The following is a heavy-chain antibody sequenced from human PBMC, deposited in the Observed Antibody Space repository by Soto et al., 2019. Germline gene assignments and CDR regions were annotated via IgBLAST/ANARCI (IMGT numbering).Heavy chain of an antibody. CDR3: ARAGGYEIGYFDY. Sequence: GGSLRLSCAASGFTFSSYAMHWVRQAPGKGLEWVAVISYDGSNKYYADSVKGRFTISRDNSKNTLYLQMNSLRAEDTAVYYCARAGGYEIGYFDYWGQGTLVTVSS. V-gene: IGHV3-30-3*01. CDR2: ISYDGSNK. CDR1: GFTFSSYA. J-gene: IGHJ4*02. D-gene: IGHD5-12*01.